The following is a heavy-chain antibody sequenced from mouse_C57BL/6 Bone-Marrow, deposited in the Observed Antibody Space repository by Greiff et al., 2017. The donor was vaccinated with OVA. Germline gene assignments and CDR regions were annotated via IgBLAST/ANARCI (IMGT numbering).Heavy chain of an antibody. V-gene: IGHV14-4*01. D-gene: IGHD1-1*01. CDR2: IDPENGDT. J-gene: IGHJ2*01. CDR1: GFNIKDDY. CDR3: TITTVVATHFDY. Sequence: EVMLVESGAELVRPGVSVKLSCTASGFNIKDDYMHWVKQRPEQGLEWIGWIDPENGDTEYASKFQGKATITADTSSNTAYLQLSSLTSEDTAVYYCTITTVVATHFDYWGQGTTLTVSS.